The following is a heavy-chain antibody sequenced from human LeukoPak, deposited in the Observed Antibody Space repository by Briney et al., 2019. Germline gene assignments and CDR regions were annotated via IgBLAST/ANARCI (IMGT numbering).Heavy chain of an antibody. Sequence: GASVKVSCKASGYTFTGYYMHWVRQAPGQGLEWMGWINPNSGGTNYAQKFQGRVTMTRDTSISTAYMELSRLRSDDTAVYYCARDHLITMVRGGTHHYYYYMDVWGKGTTVTVSS. CDR2: INPNSGGT. J-gene: IGHJ6*03. V-gene: IGHV1-2*02. CDR3: ARDHLITMVRGGTHHYYYYMDV. D-gene: IGHD3-10*01. CDR1: GYTFTGYY.